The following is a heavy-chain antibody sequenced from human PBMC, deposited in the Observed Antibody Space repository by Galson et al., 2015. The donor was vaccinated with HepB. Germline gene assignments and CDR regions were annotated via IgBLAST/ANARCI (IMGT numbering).Heavy chain of an antibody. J-gene: IGHJ4*02. CDR1: GFTFSSYA. Sequence: SLRLSCAASGFTFSSYAMSWVRQAPGKGLEWVSGISGSGGVTYYADSVKGRFTISRDNSKNTLYLQMNSLRAEDTAVYYCAKKGIEYCSSPSCQMFDYWGQGTLVTVSS. CDR2: ISGSGGVT. D-gene: IGHD2-2*01. V-gene: IGHV3-23*01. CDR3: AKKGIEYCSSPSCQMFDY.